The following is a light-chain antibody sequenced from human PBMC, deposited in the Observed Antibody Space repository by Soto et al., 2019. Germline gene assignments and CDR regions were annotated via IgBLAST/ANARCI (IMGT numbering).Light chain of an antibody. CDR1: QSLVHSNGNTY. CDR2: KIS. CDR3: MQVSPYPST. J-gene: IGKJ5*01. V-gene: IGKV2-24*01. Sequence: DIVMTQTPLSLPVTLGQPASISCRSSQSLVHSNGNTYFSWLQQRPGQPPRLLIYKISDRLSGVPDRCGGSGAETDFTQQSSMVDAEDSGVYCCMQVSPYPSTFGQGTRLEIK.